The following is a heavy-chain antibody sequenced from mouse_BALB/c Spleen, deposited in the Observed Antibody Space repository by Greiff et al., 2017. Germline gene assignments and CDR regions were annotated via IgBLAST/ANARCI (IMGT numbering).Heavy chain of an antibody. D-gene: IGHD1-1*01. CDR2: IYPGNGDT. V-gene: IGHV1-12*01. J-gene: IGHJ3*01. CDR1: GYTFTSYN. Sequence: QGQLQQPGAELVKPGASVKMSCKASGYTFTSYNMHWVKQTPGQGLEWIGAIYPGNGDTSYNQKFKGKATLTADKSSSTAYMQLSSLTSEDSAVYYCARGAKYGSSYWFAYWGQGTLVTVSA. CDR3: ARGAKYGSSYWFAY.